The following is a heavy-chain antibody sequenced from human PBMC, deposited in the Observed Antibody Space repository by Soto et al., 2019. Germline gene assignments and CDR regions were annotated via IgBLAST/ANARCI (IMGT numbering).Heavy chain of an antibody. CDR3: ARCAPTPGAEAFDI. V-gene: IGHV4-39*07. CDR1: GGSISSSSYY. J-gene: IGHJ3*02. D-gene: IGHD2-8*02. CDR2: IYYSGST. Sequence: SETLSLTCTVSGGSISSSSYYWGWIRQPPGKGLEWIGSIYYSGSTYYNPSLKSRVTISVDTSKNQFSLKLSSVTTAAAAVYYCARCAPTPGAEAFDIWGQGTMVTVSS.